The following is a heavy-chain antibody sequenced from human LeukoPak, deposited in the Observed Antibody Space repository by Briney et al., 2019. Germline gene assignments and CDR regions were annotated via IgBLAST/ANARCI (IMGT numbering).Heavy chain of an antibody. CDR3: AKASSYSNFHYYYYYGMDV. CDR2: ISGSGGST. J-gene: IGHJ6*02. Sequence: PGGSLRLSCAASGFTFSSYSMNWVRQAPGKGLEWVSAISGSGGSTYYADSVKGRFTISRDNSKNTLYLQMNSLRAEDTAVYYCAKASSYSNFHYYYYYGMDVWGQGTTVTVSS. V-gene: IGHV3-23*01. CDR1: GFTFSSYS. D-gene: IGHD4-11*01.